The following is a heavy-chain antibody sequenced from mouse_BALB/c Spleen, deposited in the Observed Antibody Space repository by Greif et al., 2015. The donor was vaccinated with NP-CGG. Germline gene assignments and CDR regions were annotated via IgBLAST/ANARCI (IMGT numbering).Heavy chain of an antibody. Sequence: QVQLQQSGAELAKPGASVKMSCKASGYTFTSYWMHWVKQRPGQGLEWIGYINPSTGYTEYNQKFKDKATLTADKSSSTAYMQLSSLTSEDSAVYYCARREYGNPFAYWGQGTLVTVSA. CDR1: GYTFTSYW. V-gene: IGHV1-7*01. CDR2: INPSTGYT. CDR3: ARREYGNPFAY. D-gene: IGHD2-10*02. J-gene: IGHJ3*01.